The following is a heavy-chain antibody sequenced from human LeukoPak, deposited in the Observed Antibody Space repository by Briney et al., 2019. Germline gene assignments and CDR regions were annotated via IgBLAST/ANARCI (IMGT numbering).Heavy chain of an antibody. V-gene: IGHV4-59*11. CDR3: ARGYRGMYRFDD. Sequence: ETLSLTCTVSGGSISSHYWSWIRQPPGKRLEWIGYIYYSGSTNYNPSLKSRVTISVDTSKNQFSLKLNSVNAADTAVYYCARGYRGMYRFDDWGQGTLVTVSS. CDR2: IYYSGST. D-gene: IGHD5-12*01. J-gene: IGHJ4*02. CDR1: GGSISSHY.